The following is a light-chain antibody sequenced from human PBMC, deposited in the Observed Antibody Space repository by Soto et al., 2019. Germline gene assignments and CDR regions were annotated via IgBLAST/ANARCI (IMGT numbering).Light chain of an antibody. CDR2: AAS. CDR3: QQYNDWPHT. V-gene: IGKV3-15*01. Sequence: EIVMTQSLATLSVSPGERPTLSCRASQSVSSNLAWYQQKPGQAPRLLIYAASTRATGIPARFSGSGSGTEFTLTISSLQSEDFAVYYCQQYNDWPHTFGQGTKVEIK. J-gene: IGKJ1*01. CDR1: QSVSSN.